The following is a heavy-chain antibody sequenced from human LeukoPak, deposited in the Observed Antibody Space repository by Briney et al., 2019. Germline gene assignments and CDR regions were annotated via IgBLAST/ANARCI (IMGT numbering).Heavy chain of an antibody. CDR3: AREIVGTSGDY. V-gene: IGHV1-46*01. J-gene: IGHJ4*02. Sequence: ASVKVSCKASGYTFTSYYMRWVRQAPGQGLEWMGIINPSGGSTSYAQKFQGRVTMTRDTSTSTVYMELSSLRFEDTAVYYCAREIVGTSGDYWGQGTLVTVSS. D-gene: IGHD1-26*01. CDR1: GYTFTSYY. CDR2: INPSGGST.